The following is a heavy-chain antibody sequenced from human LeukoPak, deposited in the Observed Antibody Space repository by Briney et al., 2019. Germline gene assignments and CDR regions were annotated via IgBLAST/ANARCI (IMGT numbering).Heavy chain of an antibody. CDR1: GYSISSGYY. CDR3: ASMGITMVRGVPAYAFDI. D-gene: IGHD3-10*01. CDR2: IYHSGST. Sequence: SETLSLTCTVSGYSISSGYYWGWIRQPPGKGLEWIGSIYHSGSTYYNPSLKSRVTISVDTSKNQFSLKLSSVTAADTAVYYCASMGITMVRGVPAYAFDIWGQGTMVTVSS. J-gene: IGHJ3*02. V-gene: IGHV4-38-2*02.